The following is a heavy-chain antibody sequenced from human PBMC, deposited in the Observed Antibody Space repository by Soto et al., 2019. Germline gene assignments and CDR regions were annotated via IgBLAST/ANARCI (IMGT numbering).Heavy chain of an antibody. CDR2: ISVYNGNT. V-gene: IGHV1-18*01. J-gene: IGHJ4*02. CDR1: GYSFVTSG. Sequence: QVKLVQSGTEVKKPGASIKVSCKASGYSFVTSGMTWVRQAPGQGLEWMGWISVYNGNTNYDQKLQDRVTMTTDTSTNTAYLEVRNLRSDATAVYYCARAGQYYDASGYADWGQGTLVTVSS. D-gene: IGHD3-22*01. CDR3: ARAGQYYDASGYAD.